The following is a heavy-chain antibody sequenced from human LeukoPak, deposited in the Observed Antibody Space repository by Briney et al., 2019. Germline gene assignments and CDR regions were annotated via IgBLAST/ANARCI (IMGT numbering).Heavy chain of an antibody. CDR1: GGSLSSYY. J-gene: IGHJ3*02. CDR3: ARASSGSRDAFDI. Sequence: SETLSLTRTVSGGSLSSYYWSWIREPPGKGLEWIGYIYYSGSTNYNPSLKSRVTISVDTSKNQFSLKLSSVTAADTAVYDCARASSGSRDAFDIWGQGTMVTVSS. V-gene: IGHV4-59*08. D-gene: IGHD1-26*01. CDR2: IYYSGST.